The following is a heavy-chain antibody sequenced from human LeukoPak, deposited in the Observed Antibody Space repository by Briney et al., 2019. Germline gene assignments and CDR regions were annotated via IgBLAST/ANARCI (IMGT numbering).Heavy chain of an antibody. V-gene: IGHV4-38-2*02. Sequence: SETLSLTCTVSGYSISSGYYWGWIRQPPGKGLEGIGNIFHSGSTYYNPSLKSRVTISVDTSKNQFSLKLTSVTAADTAVYYCARVVSMTMIVVIPLYFDYWGQGTLVTVSS. CDR2: IFHSGST. J-gene: IGHJ4*02. CDR3: ARVVSMTMIVVIPLYFDY. D-gene: IGHD3-22*01. CDR1: GYSISSGYY.